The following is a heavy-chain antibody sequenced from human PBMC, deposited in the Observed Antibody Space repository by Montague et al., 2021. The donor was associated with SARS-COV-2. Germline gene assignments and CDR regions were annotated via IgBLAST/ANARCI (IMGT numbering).Heavy chain of an antibody. CDR2: INWNGGST. J-gene: IGHJ4*02. CDR3: ASLGYYGSGTQVEY. V-gene: IGHV3-20*04. CDR1: GFTFDDYG. Sequence: SLRLSCAASGFTFDDYGMSWVRQAPGKGLEWVSGINWNGGSTGYADSVXGRFTISRDNAKNSLYLQMNSLRAEDTALYYCASLGYYGSGTQVEYWGQGTLVTVSS. D-gene: IGHD3-10*01.